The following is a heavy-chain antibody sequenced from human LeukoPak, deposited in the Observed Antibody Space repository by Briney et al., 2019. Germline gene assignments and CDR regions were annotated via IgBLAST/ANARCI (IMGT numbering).Heavy chain of an antibody. D-gene: IGHD6-13*01. CDR3: ARDHSSSSSEKNYYYYMDV. V-gene: IGHV1-46*01. J-gene: IGHJ6*03. CDR2: INPSGGST. CDR1: GYTFTGYY. Sequence: ASAKVSCKASGYTFTGYYMHWVRQAPGQGLEWMGIINPSGGSTSYAQKFQGRVTITADESTSTAYMELSSLRSEDTAVYYCARDHSSSSSEKNYYYYMDVWGKGTTVTISS.